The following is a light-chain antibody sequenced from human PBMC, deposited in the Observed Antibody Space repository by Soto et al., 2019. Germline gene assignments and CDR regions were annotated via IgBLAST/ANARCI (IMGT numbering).Light chain of an antibody. CDR1: QSVSSN. CDR3: QHYNHWALT. CDR2: GAS. J-gene: IGKJ4*01. Sequence: EIVMTQSPATLSVSPGERATLSCRASQSVSSNLAWYQQKPGQAPSLLIYGASTRVTGTPARFSGSGSGTEFTLTISSLQSEDFAVYYCQHYNHWALTFGGGTKVDIK. V-gene: IGKV3-15*01.